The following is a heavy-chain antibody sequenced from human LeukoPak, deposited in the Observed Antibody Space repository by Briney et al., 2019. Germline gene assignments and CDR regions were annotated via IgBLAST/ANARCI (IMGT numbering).Heavy chain of an antibody. CDR2: SDPSDSYT. CDR3: ASLAVAGMVDS. D-gene: IGHD6-19*01. Sequence: GESLKISCNGSGYSFTSYWMSWVRQMRGKGLVWRGRSDPSDSYTNYSPSFQGHVTLSADKSINTAYLQWSSLKASDTAVSYCASLAVAGMVDSWGQGTLVAVSS. J-gene: IGHJ5*01. CDR1: GYSFTSYW. V-gene: IGHV5-10-1*01.